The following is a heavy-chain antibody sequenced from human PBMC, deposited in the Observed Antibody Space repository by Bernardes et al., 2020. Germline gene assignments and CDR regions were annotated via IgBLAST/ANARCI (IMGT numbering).Heavy chain of an antibody. CDR1: GFTFSAYG. J-gene: IGHJ4*02. D-gene: IGHD2-15*01. V-gene: IGHV3-23*01. CDR3: TRDSGWTADF. CDR2: VSDSGSHT. Sequence: GGSLRLSCEASGFTFSAYGMSWVRQAPGKGPEWVSGVSDSGSHTYYAESVKGRFTISRDDSRNTVYPQMNSLGVEDTATYYCTRDSGWTADFWGQGTQVAVSS.